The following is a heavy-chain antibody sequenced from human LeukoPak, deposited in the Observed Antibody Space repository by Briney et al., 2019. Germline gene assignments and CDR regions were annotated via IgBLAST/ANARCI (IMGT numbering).Heavy chain of an antibody. V-gene: IGHV7-4-1*02. J-gene: IGHJ4*02. Sequence: ASVKVSCKASGHPFTSYAINWVRQAPGQGLEWMGWTNTNTGNPTYAQGFTGRFVFSLDTSVSTAYLQISSLKAEDTAVYYCARDPTGYSSSFYFDSWGQGTLVTVSS. CDR3: ARDPTGYSSSFYFDS. D-gene: IGHD6-13*01. CDR2: TNTNTGNP. CDR1: GHPFTSYA.